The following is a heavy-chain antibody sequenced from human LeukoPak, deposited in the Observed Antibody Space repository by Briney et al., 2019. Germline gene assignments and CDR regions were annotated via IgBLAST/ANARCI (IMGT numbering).Heavy chain of an antibody. D-gene: IGHD5-24*01. CDR2: ISGSGDTS. CDR3: AKDRNAWPTNFVS. CDR1: GLTFSSYS. V-gene: IGHV3-23*01. J-gene: IGHJ4*02. Sequence: AGGSLRLSCAASGLTFSSYSVSWVRQAPGKGLEWVSAISGSGDTSFYADSVKGRFSISRDNSKNTLYLRMNSLRAEDTAIYYCAKDRNAWPTNFVSCGQGTLVTVSA.